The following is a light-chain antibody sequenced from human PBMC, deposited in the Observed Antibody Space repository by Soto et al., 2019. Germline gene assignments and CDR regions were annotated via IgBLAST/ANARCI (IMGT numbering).Light chain of an antibody. CDR3: LQYHNWPA. J-gene: IGKJ1*01. V-gene: IGKV3-15*01. CDR2: GAS. Sequence: EEVVKKSPATLSVNPGERAPLSCRASQSVSSNLAWYQQKPGQAPSLLIYGASTRATGIPARFSGSGSGTEFPLTISSLQSEDFAVDVCLQYHNWPAFGQGTNVDNK. CDR1: QSVSSN.